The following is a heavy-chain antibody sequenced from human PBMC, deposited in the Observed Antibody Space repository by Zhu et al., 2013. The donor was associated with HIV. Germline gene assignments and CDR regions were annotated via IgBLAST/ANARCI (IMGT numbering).Heavy chain of an antibody. CDR1: GYTFSTYS. CDR2: ISAYNGNT. J-gene: IGHJ2*01. CDR3: ARALYGGNSGDWYLDV. Sequence: QVQLVQSGAEVKKPGASVKVSRKASGYTFSTYSVSWVRQAPGQRLEWMGWISAYNGNTNYVQNLQGRITMTRNTSTSTVYMELRSLRSDDTAVYYCARALYGGNSGDWYLDVWGRGTLVTVSS. V-gene: IGHV1-18*01. D-gene: IGHD2-21*02.